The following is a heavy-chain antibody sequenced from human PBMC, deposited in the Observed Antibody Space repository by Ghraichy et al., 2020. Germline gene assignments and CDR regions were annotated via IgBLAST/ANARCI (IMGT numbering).Heavy chain of an antibody. Sequence: GGSLRLSCAASGFSVGTNYMSWVRQAPGKGLEWVSVIYSGDSTYYADPVKGRFTISRHTSKNTLYLQMNSLRSEDTAVYYCSRDRGQGYCSSTSCYAGAFDIWGQGTMVTVSS. CDR3: SRDRGQGYCSSTSCYAGAFDI. V-gene: IGHV3-53*04. CDR2: IYSGDST. J-gene: IGHJ3*02. CDR1: GFSVGTNY. D-gene: IGHD2-2*01.